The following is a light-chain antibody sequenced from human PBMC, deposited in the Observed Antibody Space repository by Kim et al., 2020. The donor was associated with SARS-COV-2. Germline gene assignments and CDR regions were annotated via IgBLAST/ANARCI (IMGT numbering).Light chain of an antibody. CDR1: SSNSRNSY. J-gene: IGLJ1*01. V-gene: IGLV1-47*01. CDR2: KNN. CDR3: ATWDDRLSGYV. Sequence: GQGVTISCSGGSSNSRNSYVYWYQRLPGTAPKLLIYKNNQRPSGVPDRFSGSKSGTSASLAISGLRSEDEAEYFCATWDDRLSGYVFGSGTKVTVL.